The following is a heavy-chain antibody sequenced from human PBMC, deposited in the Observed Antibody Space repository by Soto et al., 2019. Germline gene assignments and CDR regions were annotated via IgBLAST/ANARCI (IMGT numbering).Heavy chain of an antibody. CDR3: ARDTVAAALSTNWFDP. V-gene: IGHV3-23*01. CDR2: ISGSGGST. D-gene: IGHD6-13*01. J-gene: IGHJ5*02. Sequence: GGSLRLSCAASGFTFSSYAMSWVRQAPGKGLEWVSAISGSGGSTYYADSVKGRFTISRDNSKNTLYLQMNSLRAEDTAVYYCARDTVAAALSTNWFDPWGQGPLVTVS. CDR1: GFTFSSYA.